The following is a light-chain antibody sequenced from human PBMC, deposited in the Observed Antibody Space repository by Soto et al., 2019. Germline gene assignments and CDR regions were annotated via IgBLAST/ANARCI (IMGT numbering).Light chain of an antibody. Sequence: QSVLTQPASVSGSPGQSITISCTGTSSDVAGYNYVSWYQQHPGRAPQLILFDVNTRPSGVSNRFSGSKSGSTASLTISGLQAEDEADYYCSSYTATSALIIFGGGTKVTVL. J-gene: IGLJ2*01. CDR2: DVN. V-gene: IGLV2-14*03. CDR1: SSDVAGYNY. CDR3: SSYTATSALII.